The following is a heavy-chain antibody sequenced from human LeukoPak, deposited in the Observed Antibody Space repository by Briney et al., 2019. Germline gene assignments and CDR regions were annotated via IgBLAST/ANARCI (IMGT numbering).Heavy chain of an antibody. Sequence: GGSLRLSCAASGFTFSSYEMNWVRQAPGKGLEWVSYISSSGSTIYYADSVKGRFTISRDNSKNTLYLQMNSLRAEDAAVYYCAKDRLSGSYYDGAFDIWGQGTMVTVSS. V-gene: IGHV3-48*03. J-gene: IGHJ3*02. CDR2: ISSSGSTI. D-gene: IGHD1-26*01. CDR3: AKDRLSGSYYDGAFDI. CDR1: GFTFSSYE.